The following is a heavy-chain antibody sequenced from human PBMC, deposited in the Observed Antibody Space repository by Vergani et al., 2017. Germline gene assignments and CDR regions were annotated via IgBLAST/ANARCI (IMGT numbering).Heavy chain of an antibody. CDR1: GFTFDDYG. D-gene: IGHD3-22*01. CDR2: ISWNGGST. CDR3: ARAATYYYDSSGYY. Sequence: EVQLVESGGGVVRPGGSLRLSCAASGFTFDDYGMSWVRQVPGKGLEWVSGISWNGGSTGYEDSVKGRFTISRDNAKYSLYLQMNSRRAEDTAVYYCARAATYYYDSSGYYWGQGTLVTVSS. J-gene: IGHJ4*02. V-gene: IGHV3-20*04.